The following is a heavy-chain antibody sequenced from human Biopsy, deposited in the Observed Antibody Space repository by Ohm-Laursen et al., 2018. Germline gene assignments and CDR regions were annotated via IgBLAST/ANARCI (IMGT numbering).Heavy chain of an antibody. Sequence: VASVKVSCKASGYTYPDYYVHWVRQAPGQGLEWMGWIKPNNGDTGYSQRFQGRVTLAWDRSASTGYMEVSSLRSGDTALYYCATRGGDDFWSGHYSEIYYYYTLDVWGQGTTVTVSS. J-gene: IGHJ6*02. D-gene: IGHD3-3*01. CDR1: GYTYPDYY. CDR2: IKPNNGDT. V-gene: IGHV1-2*02. CDR3: ATRGGDDFWSGHYSEIYYYYTLDV.